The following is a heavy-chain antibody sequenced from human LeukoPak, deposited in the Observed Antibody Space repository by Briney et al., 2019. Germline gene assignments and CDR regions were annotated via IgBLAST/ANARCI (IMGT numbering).Heavy chain of an antibody. J-gene: IGHJ4*02. CDR2: ISGDTTYR. V-gene: IGHV3-11*05. CDR3: AKDHPYGDYRYRPFDY. D-gene: IGHD4-17*01. CDR1: GFIFSDYY. Sequence: GGSLRLSCAASGFIFSDYYMSWIRQAPGRGLEWVSYISGDTTYRSYADSVKGRFTVSRDNAQNSLYLQMNSLRAEDTAVYYCAKDHPYGDYRYRPFDYWGQGTLVTVSS.